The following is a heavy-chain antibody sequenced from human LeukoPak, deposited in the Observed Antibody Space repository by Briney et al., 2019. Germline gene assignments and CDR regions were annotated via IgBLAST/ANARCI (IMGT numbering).Heavy chain of an antibody. Sequence: GGSLRLSCAASGFTFSSYGMHWVRQTPGKGLAWVAFIRYDGSNKYYADSVKGRFTISRDNSKNTLSLQMNSLRAEDTAMYYCARDLRLSSGYLLYYFDYWGQGTLVTVSS. D-gene: IGHD3-22*01. CDR1: GFTFSSYG. CDR3: ARDLRLSSGYLLYYFDY. CDR2: IRYDGSNK. V-gene: IGHV3-30*02. J-gene: IGHJ4*02.